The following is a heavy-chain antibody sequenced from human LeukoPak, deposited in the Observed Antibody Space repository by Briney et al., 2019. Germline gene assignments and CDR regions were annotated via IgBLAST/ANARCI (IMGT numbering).Heavy chain of an antibody. V-gene: IGHV3-30*01. CDR3: ARDMGRITMIVVVPDAFDI. CDR1: GFTFSSYA. D-gene: IGHD3-22*01. CDR2: ISYDGSNK. Sequence: GRSLRLSCAASGFTFSSYAMHWVRQAPGKGLEWVAVISYDGSNKYYADSVKGRFTISRDNSKNTLYLQMNSLRAEDTAVYHCARDMGRITMIVVVPDAFDIWGQGTMVTVSS. J-gene: IGHJ3*02.